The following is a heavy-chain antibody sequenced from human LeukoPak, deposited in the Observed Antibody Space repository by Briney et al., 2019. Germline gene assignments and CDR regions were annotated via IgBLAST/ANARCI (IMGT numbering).Heavy chain of an antibody. D-gene: IGHD3-22*01. CDR1: GFTFSSYG. Sequence: GGSLRLSCAASGFTFSSYGMHWVRQAPGKGLEWVAVISYDGSNKYYADSVKGRFTISRDNSKNTLYLQMNSLRAEDTAVYYCAKGKVVGPPRFDYWGQGTLVTVSS. V-gene: IGHV3-30*18. J-gene: IGHJ4*02. CDR2: ISYDGSNK. CDR3: AKGKVVGPPRFDY.